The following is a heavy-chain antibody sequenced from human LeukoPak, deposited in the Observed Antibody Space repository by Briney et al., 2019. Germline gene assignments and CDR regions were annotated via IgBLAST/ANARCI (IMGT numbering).Heavy chain of an antibody. CDR1: GFTFSSYA. Sequence: GGSLRLSCAASGFTFSSYAMSWVRQAPGKGLEWVSAISGSGGSTYYADSVKGRFTISRDNSKNTLYLQMNSLRAEDTAVYYCAKTYCSSTSCDFGWFDPWGQGTLVTVSP. CDR2: ISGSGGST. CDR3: AKTYCSSTSCDFGWFDP. J-gene: IGHJ5*02. V-gene: IGHV3-23*01. D-gene: IGHD2-2*01.